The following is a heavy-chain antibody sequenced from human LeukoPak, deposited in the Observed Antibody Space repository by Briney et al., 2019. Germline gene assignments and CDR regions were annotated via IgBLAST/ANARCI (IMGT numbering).Heavy chain of an antibody. V-gene: IGHV1-8*01. CDR3: ARRSQAGGTGIGY. J-gene: IGHJ4*02. CDR2: MKPNSGNT. D-gene: IGHD6-19*01. Sequence: GSLKVSCEASGYTFTSYDISWVRQATGQGLEWVGWMKPNSGNTGNAQKFQGRVTMTRNTSKSTTYMELSSLRPEDTAADYCARRSQAGGTGIGYWGQGTLVTVSS. CDR1: GYTFTSYD.